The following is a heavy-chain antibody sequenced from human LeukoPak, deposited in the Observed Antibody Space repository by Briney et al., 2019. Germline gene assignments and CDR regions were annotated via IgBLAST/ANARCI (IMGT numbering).Heavy chain of an antibody. D-gene: IGHD2-21*02. CDR2: ITPDAGRT. CDR1: GFTFSSYG. V-gene: IGHV3-23*01. CDR3: ARVAYCGGDCYALDY. J-gene: IGHJ4*02. Sequence: GGSLRLSCAASGFTFSSYGMNWVRQAPGKGLEWVSGITPDAGRTYYADSVKGRFTIYRDNSKNTVYLQMNSLRAEDTALYHCARVAYCGGDCYALDYWGQGTLVTVSS.